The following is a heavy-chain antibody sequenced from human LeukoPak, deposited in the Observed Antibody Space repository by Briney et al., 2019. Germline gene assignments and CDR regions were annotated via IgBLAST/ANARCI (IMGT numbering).Heavy chain of an antibody. CDR3: AREIQRHQVLSHYYCYYGMDV. CDR2: TSRRGSSI. CDR1: GFTFSSYS. D-gene: IGHD2-2*01. V-gene: IGHV3-48*03. J-gene: IGHJ6*01. Sequence: GGSLRLSCAASGFTFSSYSMNWIRQAPAKGLERVSYTSRRGSSIYYTDSVKGRFTISRDNAKNTLYLQMNSLRAEDTAFYYCAREIQRHQVLSHYYCYYGMDVWGQGTTVTVSS.